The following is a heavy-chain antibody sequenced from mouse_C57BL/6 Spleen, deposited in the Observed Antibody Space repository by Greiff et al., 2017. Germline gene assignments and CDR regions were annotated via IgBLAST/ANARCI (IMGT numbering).Heavy chain of an antibody. CDR3: ARANDGYYDEHGYCDV. CDR1: GYTFTSYW. D-gene: IGHD2-3*01. V-gene: IGHV1-64*01. Sequence: QVQLQQPGAELVKPGASVKLSCKASGYTFTSYWMHWVKQRPGQGLEWIGMIHPNSGSTNYNEKFKSKATLTVDKSSSTAYMQLSSLTSEDSAVYYCARANDGYYDEHGYCDVWGTGTTVTVSS. CDR2: IHPNSGST. J-gene: IGHJ1*03.